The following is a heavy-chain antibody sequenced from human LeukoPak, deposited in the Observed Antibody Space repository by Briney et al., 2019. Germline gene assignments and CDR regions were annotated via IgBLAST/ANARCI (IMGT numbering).Heavy chain of an antibody. CDR1: GYRFTNYW. J-gene: IGHJ4*02. D-gene: IGHD5-18*01. Sequence: GESLKISCKGSGYRFTNYWIGWVRQMPGKGLEWMGIIYPGDSETRYSPSFQGQVTLSADKSISTAYLQWRSLKASDTAMYYCASAYSYIHFDYWGQGTLVTVSS. CDR3: ASAYSYIHFDY. V-gene: IGHV5-51*01. CDR2: IYPGDSET.